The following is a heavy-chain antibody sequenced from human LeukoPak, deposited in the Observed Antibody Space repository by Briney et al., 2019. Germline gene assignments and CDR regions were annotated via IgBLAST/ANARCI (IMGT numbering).Heavy chain of an antibody. V-gene: IGHV3-7*01. CDR1: GFSFRNSW. J-gene: IGHJ4*02. CDR2: IKQGGTSK. Sequence: GGSLRLSCVAPGFSFRNSWMTWVRRAPGKGLEWLANIKQGGTSKYYVDSVKDRFTISRDDAKNSLFLQMNSLRVEDTAVYYCGRGEGFLVDHWGQGTLVTVSS. D-gene: IGHD3-3*01. CDR3: GRGEGFLVDH.